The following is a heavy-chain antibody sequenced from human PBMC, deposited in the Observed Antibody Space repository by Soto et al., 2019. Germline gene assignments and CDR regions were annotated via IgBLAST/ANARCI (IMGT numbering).Heavy chain of an antibody. CDR1: GYTFTSYA. CDR3: ARVPIARWFGELLFFDY. Sequence: ASVKVSCKASGYTFTSYAMHWVRQAPGQRLEWMGWINAGNGNTKYSQKFQGRVTITRDTSASTAYMELSSLRSEDTAVYYCARVPIARWFGELLFFDYWGQGTLVTVSS. CDR2: INAGNGNT. J-gene: IGHJ4*02. D-gene: IGHD3-10*01. V-gene: IGHV1-3*01.